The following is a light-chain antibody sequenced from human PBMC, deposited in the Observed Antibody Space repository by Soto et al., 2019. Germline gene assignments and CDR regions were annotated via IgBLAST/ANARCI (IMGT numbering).Light chain of an antibody. Sequence: QSVLTQPASVSGSPGQSIAIFCTGTSSDVGGYNYVAWYQKHPGKAPKLLIYDVNNRPSGISRRFSGSKSGNTASLTISGLQAEDEADYYCSSYTTSSIPVFGGGTKVTVL. J-gene: IGLJ3*02. V-gene: IGLV2-14*03. CDR2: DVN. CDR3: SSYTTSSIPV. CDR1: SSDVGGYNY.